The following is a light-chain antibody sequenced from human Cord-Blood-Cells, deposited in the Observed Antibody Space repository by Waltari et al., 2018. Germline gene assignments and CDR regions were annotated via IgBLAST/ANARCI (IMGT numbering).Light chain of an antibody. Sequence: DIVMTQSPDSLAVCLGERATINCKSSQSVLYSSNNKNYLAWYQQKPGQPPKLLIYWASTRESGVPDRFSGSGSGTDFTRTISSLQAEDVAVYYCQQYYSTPITFGQGTRLEIK. V-gene: IGKV4-1*01. J-gene: IGKJ5*01. CDR2: WAS. CDR1: QSVLYSSNNKNY. CDR3: QQYYSTPIT.